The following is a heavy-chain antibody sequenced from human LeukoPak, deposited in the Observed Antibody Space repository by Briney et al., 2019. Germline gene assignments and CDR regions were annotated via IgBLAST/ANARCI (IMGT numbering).Heavy chain of an antibody. D-gene: IGHD3-3*01. V-gene: IGHV4-59*01. CDR1: GGSISSYY. J-gene: IGHJ6*02. Sequence: PSETLSLTCTVSGGSISSYYWSWIRQPPGKELEWIGYIYYSGSTNYNPSLKSRVTISVDTSKNQFSLKLSSVTAADTAVYYCARVRFLEWLSSSYYYGMDVWGQGTTVTVSS. CDR2: IYYSGST. CDR3: ARVRFLEWLSSSYYYGMDV.